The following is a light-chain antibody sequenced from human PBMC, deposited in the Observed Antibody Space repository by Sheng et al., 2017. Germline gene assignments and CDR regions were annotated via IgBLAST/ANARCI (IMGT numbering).Light chain of an antibody. CDR1: QGIVNS. J-gene: IGKJ1*01. V-gene: IGKV1-NL1*01. Sequence: DIQMTQSPSSLSASVGGRVTFTCRASQGIVNSLAWYQQKPGKAPKLLVYAASILESGVPSRFRGSVSGTEYTLTISSLQPEDFTTYYCLQYYTSPRSFGPGTKVEIK. CDR3: LQYYTSPRS. CDR2: AAS.